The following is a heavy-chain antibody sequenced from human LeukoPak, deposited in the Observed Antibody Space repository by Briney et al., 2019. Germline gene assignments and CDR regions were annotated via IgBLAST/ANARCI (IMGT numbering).Heavy chain of an antibody. CDR3: ARDLSSYTFDY. CDR1: GFTFSNYE. Sequence: GGSLRLSCAASGFTFSNYEMNWVRQAPGKGLEWVSYISSSGSTIYYADSVKGRFTISRDNAKNSLYLQMNSLRAEDTAVYYCARDLSSYTFDYWGQGTLVTVSS. D-gene: IGHD4-11*01. V-gene: IGHV3-48*03. CDR2: ISSSGSTI. J-gene: IGHJ4*02.